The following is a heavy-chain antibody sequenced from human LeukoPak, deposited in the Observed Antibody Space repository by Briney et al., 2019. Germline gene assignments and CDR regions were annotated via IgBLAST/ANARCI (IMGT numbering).Heavy chain of an antibody. CDR1: GGSITTTNY. CDR2: ISLSGYT. D-gene: IGHD1-26*01. V-gene: IGHV4-4*02. Sequence: EPSETLSLTCGVSGGSITTTNYWSWVRQSPGRGLEWIGEISLSGYTGFNPSLRGRVTMSLDESKNHLSLTLTSVTAADTAVYYCARGVVGPTAYYFDYWGQGTLVTVSS. J-gene: IGHJ4*02. CDR3: ARGVVGPTAYYFDY.